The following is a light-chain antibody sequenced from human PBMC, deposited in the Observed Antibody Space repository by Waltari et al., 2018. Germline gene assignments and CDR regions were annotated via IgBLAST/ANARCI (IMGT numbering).Light chain of an antibody. CDR2: EVN. CDR3: SSYAGTKNPYV. Sequence: QSALTQPPSASGSAGQSVTLTCTGTTSDLGGSNFASWYQQHPGKVPKLIISEVNKRPSGVPDRFSGSKSGNTASLTVSGLQAEDEADYYCSSYAGTKNPYVFGTGTKVTVL. J-gene: IGLJ1*01. CDR1: TSDLGGSNF. V-gene: IGLV2-8*01.